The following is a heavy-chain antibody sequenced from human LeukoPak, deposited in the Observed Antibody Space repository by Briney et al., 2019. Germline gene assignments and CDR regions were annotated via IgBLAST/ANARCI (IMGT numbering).Heavy chain of an antibody. J-gene: IGHJ4*02. Sequence: ASVKVSCKASGYTFTGYYVHWLRQAPGQGLEWMGWINGNSGGTKYAQKFQGRVTMTRDTSISTAYMELSRLRSDDTAVYYCARDLWYYDSSGKRFDYWGQGTLVTVSS. CDR2: INGNSGGT. D-gene: IGHD3-22*01. V-gene: IGHV1-2*02. CDR1: GYTFTGYY. CDR3: ARDLWYYDSSGKRFDY.